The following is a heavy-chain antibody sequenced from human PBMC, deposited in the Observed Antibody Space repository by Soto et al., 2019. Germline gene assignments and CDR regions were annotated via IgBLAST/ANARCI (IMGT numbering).Heavy chain of an antibody. CDR3: ARQTQGLWFLGYFDL. Sequence: QLQLQESGPGLVKPSETLSLTCTVSGGSISSSSYYWGWIRQPPGKGLEWIGSIYYSGSTYYNPSLKSRVTISVDTSKNQFSLKLSSVTAADAAVYYCARQTQGLWFLGYFDLWGRGTLVTVSS. V-gene: IGHV4-39*01. D-gene: IGHD3-10*01. CDR2: IYYSGST. CDR1: GGSISSSSYY. J-gene: IGHJ2*01.